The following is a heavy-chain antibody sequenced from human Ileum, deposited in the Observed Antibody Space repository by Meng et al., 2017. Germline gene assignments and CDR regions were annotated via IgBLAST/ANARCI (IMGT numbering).Heavy chain of an antibody. CDR3: ARVGEYGSGSYLLY. Sequence: ASVKVSCKASGYTFAAYYVHWVRQAPGQGLEWMGWINPNSGATNYAQKFQGRVTMTRDTSISTAYMDLSRLRSEDTAVYYCARVGEYGSGSYLLYWGQGTLVTVSS. J-gene: IGHJ4*02. CDR1: GYTFAAYY. CDR2: INPNSGAT. V-gene: IGHV1-2*02. D-gene: IGHD3-10*01.